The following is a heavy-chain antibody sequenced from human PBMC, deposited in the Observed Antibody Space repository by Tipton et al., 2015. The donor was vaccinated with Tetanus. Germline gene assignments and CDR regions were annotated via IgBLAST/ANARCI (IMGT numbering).Heavy chain of an antibody. J-gene: IGHJ5*02. D-gene: IGHD2-21*02. V-gene: IGHV2-26*01. CDR2: IFSNDEK. CDR1: GFSLSNARMG. Sequence: LVQSSQTLTLTCTVSGFSLSNARMGVSWIRQPPGKALEWLAHIFSNDEKSYSTSLKSRLTISKDTSKSQVVLTMTNMDPVDTATYYCARIFPICGGDCYSGWFDPWGQGTLVTVSS. CDR3: ARIFPICGGDCYSGWFDP.